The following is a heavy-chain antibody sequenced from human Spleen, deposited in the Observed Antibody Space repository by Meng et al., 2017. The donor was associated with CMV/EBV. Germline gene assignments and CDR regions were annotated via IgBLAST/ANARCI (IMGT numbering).Heavy chain of an antibody. J-gene: IGHJ6*02. V-gene: IGHV4-59*01. CDR1: GGSMSSYY. D-gene: IGHD2-2*01. Sequence: GSLRLSCSVSGGSMSSYYWSWIRHSPGRGLEWIGYVHYSGSADYIPSLKSRVTMSIDMSKNQFSLKLSSVTAADTAVYYCARGFYCRSASCPPPDDGMDVWGQGITVTVSS. CDR2: VHYSGSA. CDR3: ARGFYCRSASCPPPDDGMDV.